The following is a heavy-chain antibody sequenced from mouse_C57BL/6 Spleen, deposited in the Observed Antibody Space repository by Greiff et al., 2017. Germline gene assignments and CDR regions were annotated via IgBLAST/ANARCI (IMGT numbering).Heavy chain of an antibody. CDR3: ARDGSSSAWFAY. J-gene: IGHJ3*01. CDR2: IDPSDSDT. V-gene: IGHV1-69*01. Sequence: QVQLQQPGAELVMPGASVKLSCKASGYTFTSYWMHWVKQRPGQGLEWIGEIDPSDSDTNYNQKFKGKSTLTVDKSSSTAYMQLSSLTSEDSAVXYCARDGSSSAWFAYWGQATLVTVSA. CDR1: GYTFTSYW. D-gene: IGHD1-1*01.